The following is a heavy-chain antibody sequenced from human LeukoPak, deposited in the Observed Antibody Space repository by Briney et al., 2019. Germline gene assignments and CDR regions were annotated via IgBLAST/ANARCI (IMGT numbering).Heavy chain of an antibody. D-gene: IGHD4-17*01. CDR2: IYTSGST. CDR1: GGSISSGSYY. J-gene: IGHJ4*02. CDR3: ARIYGDYSLYYFDY. V-gene: IGHV4-61*02. Sequence: PSQTLSLTCTVSGGSISSGSYYWSWIRQPGGKGLEWIGRIYTSGSTNYNPSLKSRVTISVDTSKNQFSLKLSSVTAADTAVYYCARIYGDYSLYYFDYWGQGTLVTVSS.